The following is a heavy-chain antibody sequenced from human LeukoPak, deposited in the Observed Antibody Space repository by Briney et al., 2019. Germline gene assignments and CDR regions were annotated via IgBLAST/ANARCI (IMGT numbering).Heavy chain of an antibody. Sequence: GGSLRLSCAASGFPFSSYAMYWVRQAPGKGLVWVARVHGDGYSISYADSVRGRFTISRDNAKDTLYLHMNSLRPEDTAVYYCARAQVGAPPDFWGQGTLVTVSS. CDR3: ARAQVGAPPDF. CDR1: GFPFSSYA. J-gene: IGHJ4*02. D-gene: IGHD1-26*01. CDR2: VHGDGYSI. V-gene: IGHV3-74*01.